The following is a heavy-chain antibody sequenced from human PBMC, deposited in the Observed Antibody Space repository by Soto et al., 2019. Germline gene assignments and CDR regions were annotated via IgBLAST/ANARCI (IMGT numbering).Heavy chain of an antibody. V-gene: IGHV2-26*01. CDR3: ARASSSSRHYYYYGMDV. D-gene: IGHD6-6*01. CDR1: GFSLSNARMG. CDR2: IFSNDEK. J-gene: IGHJ6*02. Sequence: QVTLKESGPVLVKPTETLTLTCTVSGFSLSNARMGVSWIRQPPGQALEWLAHIFSNDEKSYSTSLKSRLTISKDTSKSQVVLTMTNRDPVDTATYYCARASSSSRHYYYYGMDVWGQGTTVTVSS.